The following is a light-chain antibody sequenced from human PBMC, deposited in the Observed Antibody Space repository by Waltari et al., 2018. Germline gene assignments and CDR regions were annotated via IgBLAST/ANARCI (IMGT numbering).Light chain of an antibody. CDR2: WAS. J-gene: IGKJ5*01. CDR1: PSVLYTSNNKNY. Sequence: DIVMTQSPDSLAVSLGERATINCKTSPSVLYTSNNKNYLAWYQQKPGQPPKLLIYWASTRESGVPDRFSGSGSWTDFTLTITSLQAEEVALYSCQQYYTTPPVFGQGTRLEIK. V-gene: IGKV4-1*01. CDR3: QQYYTTPPV.